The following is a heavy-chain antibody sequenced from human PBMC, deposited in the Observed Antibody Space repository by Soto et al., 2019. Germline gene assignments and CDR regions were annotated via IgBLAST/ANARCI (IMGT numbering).Heavy chain of an antibody. Sequence: SETLSLTCSVSGDTFRSDYWSWIRQPPGKRLEWIGYISHSGSPNYNPSLKSRVTISVDRSKNQFSLKLSSVTAADTAVYYCARIPSPWGQGTLVTVSS. V-gene: IGHV4-59*12. CDR2: ISHSGSP. D-gene: IGHD2-21*01. J-gene: IGHJ5*02. CDR3: ARIPSP. CDR1: GDTFRSDY.